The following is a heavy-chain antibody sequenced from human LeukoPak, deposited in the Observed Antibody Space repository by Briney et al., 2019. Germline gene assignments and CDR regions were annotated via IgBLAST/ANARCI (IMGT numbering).Heavy chain of an antibody. V-gene: IGHV3-74*01. J-gene: IGHJ1*01. CDR2: IKSDGTT. CDR1: GFTFSMYW. D-gene: IGHD3-22*01. Sequence: GGSLSVPCAASGFTFSMYWMHWVRQPPGKGLVWVSRIKSDGTTDYADSVKGRFTISRDNAKNTVSLQMNSLRPEDTGVYYCTRAPSEIGGYYTEYFRHWGQGTMVTVSS. CDR3: TRAPSEIGGYYTEYFRH.